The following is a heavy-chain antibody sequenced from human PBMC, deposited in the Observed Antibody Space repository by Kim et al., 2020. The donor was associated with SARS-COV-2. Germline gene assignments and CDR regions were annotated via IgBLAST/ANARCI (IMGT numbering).Heavy chain of an antibody. J-gene: IGHJ4*02. CDR3: ARGQPLDY. CDR1: GGSIRSGGKF. Sequence: SETLSLTCSVSGGSIRSGGKFWTWIRQHPAKGLEWIGYISYSGNSHYSTSLRSRVSISLQTSENQFSLELISVTAADTAVYYCARGQPLDYWGPRILVT. CDR2: ISYSGNS. V-gene: IGHV4-31*03. D-gene: IGHD2-2*01.